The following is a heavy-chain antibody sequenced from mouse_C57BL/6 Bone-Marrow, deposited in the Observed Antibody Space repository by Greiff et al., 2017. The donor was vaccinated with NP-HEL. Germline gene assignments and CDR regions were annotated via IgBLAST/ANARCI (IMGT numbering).Heavy chain of an antibody. CDR2: IDPSDSYT. J-gene: IGHJ4*01. V-gene: IGHV1-69*01. Sequence: QVQLQQPGAELVMPGASVKLSCKASGYTFTSYWMHWVKQRPGQGLEWIGEIDPSDSYTNYNQKFKGKSTLTVDKSSSTAYMQRSSLTSEDSAVYYCARDGYYAMDYWGQGTSVTVSS. CDR1: GYTFTSYW. D-gene: IGHD2-3*01. CDR3: ARDGYYAMDY.